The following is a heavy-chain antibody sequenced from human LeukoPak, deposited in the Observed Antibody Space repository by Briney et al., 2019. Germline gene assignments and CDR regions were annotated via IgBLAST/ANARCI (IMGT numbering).Heavy chain of an antibody. CDR2: ISYDGSNE. V-gene: IGHV3-30*18. J-gene: IGHJ4*02. Sequence: GGSVRLSCAASGFTFSTYGMHWVRQAPGKGLEWVAVISYDGSNEYYADSVKGRFTISRDNSKNTLYLQMGSLRAEDTAVYYCAKEFNRGLPDYWGQGTLVTVPS. D-gene: IGHD2-21*01. CDR1: GFTFSTYG. CDR3: AKEFNRGLPDY.